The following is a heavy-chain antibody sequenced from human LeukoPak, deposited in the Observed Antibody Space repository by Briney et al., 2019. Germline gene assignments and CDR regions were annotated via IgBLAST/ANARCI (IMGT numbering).Heavy chain of an antibody. V-gene: IGHV4-30-4*01. J-gene: IGHJ4*02. CDR3: AREGGDSSGSTDY. Sequence: PSQTLSLTFTVSGGSIRSGDYYWRWIRHPPGKGLEWIGYIYYSGSTYYNPSLKSRVTISVDTSKNQFSLKLSSVTAADTAVYYCAREGGDSSGSTDYWGQGTLVTVYS. CDR2: IYYSGST. CDR1: GGSIRSGDYY. D-gene: IGHD3-22*01.